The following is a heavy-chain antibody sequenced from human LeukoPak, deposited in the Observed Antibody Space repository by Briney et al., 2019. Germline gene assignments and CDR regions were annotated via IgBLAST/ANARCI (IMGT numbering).Heavy chain of an antibody. D-gene: IGHD3-10*01. V-gene: IGHV3-23*01. CDR3: ARDLGNFASGTAYFDS. J-gene: IGHJ4*02. CDR2: ISGSGGST. Sequence: GGSLRLSCAASGFTFSSYAMSWVRQAPGKGLEWVSAISGSGGSTYYADSVKGRFTISRDNSKNTLYLQMDSLRAEDTAVYYCARDLGNFASGTAYFDSWGQGTLVTVSS. CDR1: GFTFSSYA.